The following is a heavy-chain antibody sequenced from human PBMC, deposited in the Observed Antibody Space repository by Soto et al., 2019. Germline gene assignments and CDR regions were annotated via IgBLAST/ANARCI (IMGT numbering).Heavy chain of an antibody. D-gene: IGHD6-19*01. CDR2: ISYDGSNK. V-gene: IGHV3-30*18. CDR1: GFSLSSYV. Sequence: EGALRLSCAASGFSLSSYVMHRVRQAPGKGLEWVTVISYDGSNKYYSDSVKGRFTISRDNSKNTLYLQMNSLRAEDTAVYYCAKDVAPRIAVAGTGFGYWGPVTLVTVSS. CDR3: AKDVAPRIAVAGTGFGY. J-gene: IGHJ4*02.